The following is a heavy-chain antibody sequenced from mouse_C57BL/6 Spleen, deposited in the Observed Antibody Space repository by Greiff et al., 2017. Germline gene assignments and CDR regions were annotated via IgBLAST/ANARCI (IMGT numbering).Heavy chain of an antibody. D-gene: IGHD4-1*01. CDR2: IWSGGST. V-gene: IGHV2-2*01. J-gene: IGHJ1*03. Sequence: VQLQESGPGLVQPSQSLSITCTVSGFSLTSYGVHWVRQSPGKGLEWLGVIWSGGSTDYNAAFISRLSISKDNSKSQVFFKMNSLQADDTAIYYCARTETGTSWYFDVWGTGTTVTVSS. CDR1: GFSLTSYG. CDR3: ARTETGTSWYFDV.